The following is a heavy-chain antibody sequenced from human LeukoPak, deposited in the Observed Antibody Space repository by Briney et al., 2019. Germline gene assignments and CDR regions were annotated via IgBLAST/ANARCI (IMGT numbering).Heavy chain of an antibody. CDR3: AREGLYGDYVWSLDY. V-gene: IGHV4-61*01. D-gene: IGHD4-17*01. J-gene: IGHJ4*02. CDR1: GGSVSSGSYY. CDR2: IYYGGST. Sequence: KPSETLSLTCTVSGGSVSSGSYYWSWIRQPPGKGLEWIGYIYYGGSTNYNPSLKSRVTISVDTSKNQFSLKLSSVTAADTAVYYCAREGLYGDYVWSLDYWGQGTLVTVSS.